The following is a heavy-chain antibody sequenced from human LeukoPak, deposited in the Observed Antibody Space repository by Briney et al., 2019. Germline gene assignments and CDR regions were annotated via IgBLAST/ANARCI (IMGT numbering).Heavy chain of an antibody. Sequence: SETLSLTCTVSGGSISSYYWSWIRQPPGKGLEWIGYIYYSGSTNYNPSLKSRVTISVDTSKNQFSLKLSSVTAADTAVYYCARGAVAGDFDYWGQGTLVTVSS. J-gene: IGHJ4*02. CDR2: IYYSGST. CDR3: ARGAVAGDFDY. CDR1: GGSISSYY. D-gene: IGHD6-19*01. V-gene: IGHV4-59*08.